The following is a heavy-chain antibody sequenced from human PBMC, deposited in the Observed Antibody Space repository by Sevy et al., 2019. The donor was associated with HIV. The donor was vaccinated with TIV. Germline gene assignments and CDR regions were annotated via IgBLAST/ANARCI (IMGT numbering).Heavy chain of an antibody. CDR3: ARPDLSGWYFDF. CDR2: ISSSGDSSSTL. J-gene: IGHJ4*01. D-gene: IGHD6-19*01. Sequence: GGSLRLSCVASGFTFSSYSMNWVRQAPGKGLEWVSYISSSGDSSSTLYYADSVKGRFSISRDNAKNSVHLQMTSLRVEDTAVYYCARPDLSGWYFDFWGHGTLVTVSS. CDR1: GFTFSSYS. V-gene: IGHV3-48*01.